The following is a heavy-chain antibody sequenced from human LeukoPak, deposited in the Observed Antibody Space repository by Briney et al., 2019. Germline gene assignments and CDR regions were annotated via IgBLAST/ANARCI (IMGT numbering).Heavy chain of an antibody. CDR2: ISAYNGNT. Sequence: ASVKVSCKASGYTFTSYGIGWVRQAPGQGLEWMGWISAYNGNTNYAQKLQGRVTMTTDTSTSTAYMELRSLRSDDTAVYYCARVGRVRGVIIMDYFDYWGQGTLVTVSS. CDR3: ARVGRVRGVIIMDYFDY. D-gene: IGHD3-10*01. CDR1: GYTFTSYG. J-gene: IGHJ4*02. V-gene: IGHV1-18*01.